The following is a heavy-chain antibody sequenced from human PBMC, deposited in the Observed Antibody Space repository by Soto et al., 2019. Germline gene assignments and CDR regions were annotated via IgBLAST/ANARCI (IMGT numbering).Heavy chain of an antibody. CDR1: GGSFSGYY. CDR3: ARGIGIGGIVVVPAAPFDY. Sequence: SETLSLTCAVYGGSFSGYYWSWIRQPPGKGLEWIGEINHSGSTNYNPSLKSRVTISVDTSKNQFSLKLRSVTAADTAVYYCARGIGIGGIVVVPAAPFDYWGQGTLVTVSS. J-gene: IGHJ4*02. V-gene: IGHV4-34*01. CDR2: INHSGST. D-gene: IGHD2-2*01.